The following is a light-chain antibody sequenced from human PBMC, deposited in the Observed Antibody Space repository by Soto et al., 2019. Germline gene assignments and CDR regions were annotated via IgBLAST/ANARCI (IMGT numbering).Light chain of an antibody. CDR2: KAS. CDR1: QTISSW. Sequence: DIQMTQTPSTLSGSVGDRVPITCRASQTISSWLAWYQQKPGKAPKLLIYKASTLKSGVPSRFSGSGSGTEFTLTIISMPTAAFAKYCCQHYKSYSEAFGQRPKV. J-gene: IGKJ1*01. CDR3: QHYKSYSEA. V-gene: IGKV1-5*03.